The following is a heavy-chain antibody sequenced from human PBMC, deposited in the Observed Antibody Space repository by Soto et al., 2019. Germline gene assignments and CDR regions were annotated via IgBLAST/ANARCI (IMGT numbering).Heavy chain of an antibody. J-gene: IGHJ4*02. D-gene: IGHD2-2*01. V-gene: IGHV3-33*01. CDR2: IWYDGSNK. Sequence: GGSLRLSCAASGFTFSSYGMHWVRQAPGKGLEWVAVIWYDGSNKYYADSVKGRFTISRDNSKDTLYLQMNSLRAEDTAVYYCASDNRYEGPFDYWGQGTLVTVSS. CDR1: GFTFSSYG. CDR3: ASDNRYEGPFDY.